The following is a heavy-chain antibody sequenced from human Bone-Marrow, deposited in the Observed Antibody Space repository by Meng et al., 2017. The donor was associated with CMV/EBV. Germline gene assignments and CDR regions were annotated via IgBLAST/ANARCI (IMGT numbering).Heavy chain of an antibody. CDR3: ARGYCSSTSCYRASYAFDI. J-gene: IGHJ3*02. CDR2: ISPHSGGT. CDR1: GYTFSDFY. V-gene: IGHV1-2*02. Sequence: ASVKVSCKASGYTFSDFYIYWVRQAPGQGLEWMGCISPHSGGTNYAQKFQGRVTMTRDTSISTAYMELSRLRSDDTAVYYCARGYCSSTSCYRASYAFDIWGQGTMVTVSS. D-gene: IGHD2-2*01.